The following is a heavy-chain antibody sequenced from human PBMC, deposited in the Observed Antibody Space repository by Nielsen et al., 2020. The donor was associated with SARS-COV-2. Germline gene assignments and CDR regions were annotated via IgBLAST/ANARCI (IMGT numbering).Heavy chain of an antibody. CDR3: AREDRTNWYGVDY. D-gene: IGHD6-13*01. V-gene: IGHV3-30*10. Sequence: GESLKISCAASGFSFRSYAIHRVRQAPGKGLEWVTFISFDGLHKQYTDSVKGRFSISRDNSQSTVSLQMDSLRTEDTAVYYCAREDRTNWYGVDYWGQGTLVTVSS. CDR1: GFSFRSYA. J-gene: IGHJ4*02. CDR2: ISFDGLHK.